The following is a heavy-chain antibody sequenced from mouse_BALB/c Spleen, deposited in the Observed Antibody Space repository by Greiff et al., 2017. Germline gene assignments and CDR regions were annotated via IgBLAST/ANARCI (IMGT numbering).Heavy chain of an antibody. J-gene: IGHJ2*01. CDR3: ARRGGLWEFDY. D-gene: IGHD1-1*02. CDR1: GFTFSSYG. Sequence: EVQLQESGGGLVQPGGSLKLSCAASGFTFSSYGMSWVRQTPDKRLELVATINSNGGSTYYPDSVKGRFTISRDNAKNTLYLQMSSLKSEDIAMYYCARRGGLWEFDYWGQGTTLTVSS. CDR2: INSNGGST. V-gene: IGHV5-6-3*01.